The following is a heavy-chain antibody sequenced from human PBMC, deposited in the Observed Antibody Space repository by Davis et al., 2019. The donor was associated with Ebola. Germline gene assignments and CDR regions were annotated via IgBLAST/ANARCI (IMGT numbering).Heavy chain of an antibody. CDR2: ISAYSGSA. CDR3: ARGLAAAGPDS. Sequence: ASVPVSRMASRYSFPPYVLTWLRQAPAQALERTAWISAYSGSANYAHNLQGRVTMTKETSTTTAYMERRNLTSDDTAVYYCARGLAAAGPDSWGQGTLVTVSS. V-gene: IGHV1-18*01. CDR1: RYSFPPYV. J-gene: IGHJ5*01. D-gene: IGHD6-13*01.